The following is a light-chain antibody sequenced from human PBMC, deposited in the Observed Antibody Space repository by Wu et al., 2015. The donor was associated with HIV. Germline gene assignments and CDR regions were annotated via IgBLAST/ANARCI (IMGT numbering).Light chain of an antibody. V-gene: IGKV3-20*01. J-gene: IGKJ2*01. CDR3: QQYGRSPST. CDR2: TAS. Sequence: EVVLTQSPATLSVSPGERATLSCRASPGISPSYLAWYQQKPGQAPRLLIFTASRRATGTPDRFSGSGSGTDFTLTISRLEPEDFGVYYCQQYGRSPSTFGQGTKLEIK. CDR1: PGISPSY.